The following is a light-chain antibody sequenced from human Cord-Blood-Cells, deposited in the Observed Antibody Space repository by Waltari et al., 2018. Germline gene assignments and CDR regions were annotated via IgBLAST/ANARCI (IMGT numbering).Light chain of an antibody. J-gene: IGKJ1*01. CDR3: QQSYSTPWT. V-gene: IGKV1-39*01. CDR2: AAS. Sequence: DIQMTQSPSSLSASVGDRVTITCRASQSISSYLNWYQQKPGKAPKLLIYAASSLQSGVPSRFSGSGSETDFTLTIISLQPEDFATYYCQQSYSTPWTFGQGTKVEIK. CDR1: QSISSY.